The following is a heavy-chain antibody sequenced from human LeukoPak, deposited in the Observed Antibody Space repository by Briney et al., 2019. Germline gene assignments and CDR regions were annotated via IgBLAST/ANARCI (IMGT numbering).Heavy chain of an antibody. D-gene: IGHD3-10*01. Sequence: SVKVSCKAAVYTFTSYFMHWVRQAPGQRLEWMGIINPSGGSTSYAQKFQGRVTMTRDTSTSSVYMELSSLRSEDTAVYYCARTGGVTMAFDPGGQGTLVTVSS. V-gene: IGHV1-46*01. J-gene: IGHJ5*02. CDR1: VYTFTSYF. CDR3: ARTGGVTMAFDP. CDR2: INPSGGST.